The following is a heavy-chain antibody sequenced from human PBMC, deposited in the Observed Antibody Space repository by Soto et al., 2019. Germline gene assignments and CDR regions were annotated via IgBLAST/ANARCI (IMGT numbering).Heavy chain of an antibody. J-gene: IGHJ4*03. V-gene: IGHV3-23*01. CDR1: GFTLTTYA. Sequence: GGSLRLSCATSGFTLTTYAMTWVRPAPEKGLEWVSTISRTGASTFYADSVRGRFTISTDNSNNPLYLQRKRLEAEDTAVYECGKAGGGLQMAGQRFDGWGQGTRVTGSS. D-gene: IGHD1-26*01. CDR3: GKAGGGLQMAGQRFDG. CDR2: ISRTGAST.